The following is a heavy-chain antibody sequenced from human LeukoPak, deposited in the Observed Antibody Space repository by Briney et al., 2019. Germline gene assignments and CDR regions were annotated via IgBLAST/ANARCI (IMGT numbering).Heavy chain of an antibody. Sequence: GGSLTLSCAASGFTFSSYNMDWVRQAPGKGLEWVSFIDSSSRYIYQADSVKGRFTIPRDNAKSSVFLQMNSLRAEDTAVYYCARVGGHCTSTSCPPPDYWGQGTLVTVSS. D-gene: IGHD2-2*01. CDR1: GFTFSSYN. CDR2: IDSSSRYI. J-gene: IGHJ4*02. V-gene: IGHV3-21*01. CDR3: ARVGGHCTSTSCPPPDY.